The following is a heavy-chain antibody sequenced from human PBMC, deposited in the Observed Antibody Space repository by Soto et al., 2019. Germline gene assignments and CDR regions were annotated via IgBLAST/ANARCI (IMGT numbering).Heavy chain of an antibody. CDR1: GGSISSYY. D-gene: IGHD6-13*01. CDR2: IYYSGNT. V-gene: IGHV4-59*01. Sequence: PSETLSLTCTVSGGSISSYYWSWIRQPPGKGLEWIGYIYYSGNTNYNPSLKSRVTISVDTSKNQFSLKLSSVTAADTAVYYCASGRGGAADYYYYYGMDVWGQGTTVTVSS. CDR3: ASGRGGAADYYYYYGMDV. J-gene: IGHJ6*02.